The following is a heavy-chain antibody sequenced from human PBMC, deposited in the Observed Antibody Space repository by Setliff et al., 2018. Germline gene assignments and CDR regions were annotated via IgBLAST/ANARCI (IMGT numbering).Heavy chain of an antibody. V-gene: IGHV4-61*09. Sequence: LTCTVSGGSISSGSYYWSWIRQPAGKGLEWIGHIYTSGSTNYNPSLKSRVTISVDTSKNQFSLKLSSVTAADTAVYYCASSFGYSYGGYYYYGMDVWGQGTTVTVSS. J-gene: IGHJ6*02. CDR2: IYTSGST. CDR1: GGSISSGSYY. CDR3: ASSFGYSYGGYYYYGMDV. D-gene: IGHD5-18*01.